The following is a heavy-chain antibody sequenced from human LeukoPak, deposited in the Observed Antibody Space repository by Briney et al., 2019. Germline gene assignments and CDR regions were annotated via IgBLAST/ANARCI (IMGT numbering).Heavy chain of an antibody. CDR1: AGTFSSYA. Sequence: ASVKVSCKASAGTFSSYAINWVRQATGQGLEWMGWMNPNSGNTGYAQKFQGRVTMTRNTSISTAYMELSSLRSEDTAVYYCARAVSSSWYGYNWFDPWGQGTLVTVSS. V-gene: IGHV1-8*02. J-gene: IGHJ5*02. CDR2: MNPNSGNT. CDR3: ARAVSSSWYGYNWFDP. D-gene: IGHD6-13*01.